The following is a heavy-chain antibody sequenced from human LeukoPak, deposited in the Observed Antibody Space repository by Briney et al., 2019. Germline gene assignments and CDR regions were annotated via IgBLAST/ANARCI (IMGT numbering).Heavy chain of an antibody. V-gene: IGHV5-51*01. CDR1: GYSFTIYW. CDR3: ARRGYYDSSGYYYLLDY. CDR2: IYPGDSDT. Sequence: GESLKISCKGSGYSFTIYWIGWVRQMPGKGLEWMGIIYPGDSDTRYSPSFQGQVTISADKSISTAYLQWSSLKASDTAMYYCARRGYYDSSGYYYLLDYWGQGTLVTVSS. J-gene: IGHJ4*02. D-gene: IGHD3-22*01.